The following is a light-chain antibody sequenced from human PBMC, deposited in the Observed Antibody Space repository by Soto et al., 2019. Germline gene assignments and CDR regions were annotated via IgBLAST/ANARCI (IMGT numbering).Light chain of an antibody. V-gene: IGLV1-40*01. Sequence: QSVLTQPPSVSGAPGQRVTISCTESSSNIGAGYDVHWYQQLPGTAPKLLIYDNSNRPSGVPDRFSGSKSGTSASRAITGLQAEDEADYYCQSYDSSLSGWVFGGGTKLTVL. CDR1: SSNIGAGYD. CDR3: QSYDSSLSGWV. CDR2: DNS. J-gene: IGLJ3*02.